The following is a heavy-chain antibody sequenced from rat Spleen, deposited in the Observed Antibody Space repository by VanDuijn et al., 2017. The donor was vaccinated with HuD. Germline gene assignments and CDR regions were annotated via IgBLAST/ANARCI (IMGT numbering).Heavy chain of an antibody. J-gene: IGHJ2*01. V-gene: IGHV5S13*01. CDR1: GFTFSNYG. CDR2: ISTGHSST. Sequence: EVQLVESGGGLVQPGRSLKLSCAASGFTFSNYGMAWVRQTPTKGLEWVASISTGHSSTYYRDSVKGRFTISRENAKSTLSLQMDSLRSEDTATYYCARRHYGYTDYFDCWGQGVMVTVSS. CDR3: ARRHYGYTDYFDC. D-gene: IGHD1-9*01.